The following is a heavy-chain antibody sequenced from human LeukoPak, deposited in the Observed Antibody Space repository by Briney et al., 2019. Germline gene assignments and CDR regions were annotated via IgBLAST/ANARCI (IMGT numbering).Heavy chain of an antibody. CDR2: MSAYNGYT. D-gene: IGHD2-2*01. Sequence: ASVKVSCKASGYTFTSYGITWVRQAPGQGLEWMGWMSAYNGYTNSAQKLQGRVTMTTDTSTSTAYMELSRLRSDDTAVYYCARGPGYCSSTSCYATDYWGQGTLVTVSS. CDR1: GYTFTSYG. V-gene: IGHV1-18*01. CDR3: ARGPGYCSSTSCYATDY. J-gene: IGHJ4*02.